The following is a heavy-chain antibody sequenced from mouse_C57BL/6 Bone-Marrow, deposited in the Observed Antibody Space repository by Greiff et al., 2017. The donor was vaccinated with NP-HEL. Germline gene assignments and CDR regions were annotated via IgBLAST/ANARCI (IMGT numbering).Heavy chain of an antibody. J-gene: IGHJ4*01. CDR1: GYAFSSSW. D-gene: IGHD1-1*01. V-gene: IGHV1-82*01. CDR3: AGTTRYAMDD. CDR2: IYPGDGDT. Sequence: VQLQESGPELVKPGASVKISCKASGYAFSSSWMNWVKQRPGKGLEWIGRIYPGDGDTNYNGKFKGKATLPADKSSSAAYMQLTSLTSEDSAVYFCAGTTRYAMDDRGQGTSVTVSS.